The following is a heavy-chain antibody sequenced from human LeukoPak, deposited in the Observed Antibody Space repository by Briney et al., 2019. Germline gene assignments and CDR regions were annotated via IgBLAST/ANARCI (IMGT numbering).Heavy chain of an antibody. Sequence: SETLSLTCTVSGGSVTSGSYYWSCIRQPPGKGLEWIGYIYYSGSTNYNPSLKSRVTISVDTSKNQFSLKLSSVTAADTAVYYCARSTVVTLEAFDIWGQGTMVTVSS. V-gene: IGHV4-61*01. D-gene: IGHD4-23*01. CDR3: ARSTVVTLEAFDI. CDR2: IYYSGST. J-gene: IGHJ3*02. CDR1: GGSVTSGSYY.